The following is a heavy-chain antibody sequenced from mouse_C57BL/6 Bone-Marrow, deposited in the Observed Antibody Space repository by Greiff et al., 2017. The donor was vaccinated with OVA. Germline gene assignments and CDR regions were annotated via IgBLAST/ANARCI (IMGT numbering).Heavy chain of an antibody. CDR2: IYPRSGNT. D-gene: IGHD3-2*02. V-gene: IGHV1-81*01. CDR3: TRRSSRYNY. J-gene: IGHJ2*01. Sequence: QVQLQQSGAELVRPGASVKLSCKASGYTFTSYGISWVKQRTGQGLEWIGEIYPRSGNTYYNEKFKGKATLTADKSSSTAYMQLRSLTSEASAVYFCTRRSSRYNYWGQGTTLTVSS. CDR1: GYTFTSYG.